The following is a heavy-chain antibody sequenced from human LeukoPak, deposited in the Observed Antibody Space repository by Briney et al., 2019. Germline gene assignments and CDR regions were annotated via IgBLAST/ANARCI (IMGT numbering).Heavy chain of an antibody. J-gene: IGHJ4*02. Sequence: GGSLRLSRAASRFTFSSYSMNWVRQAPGKGLEWVSSISSSGNYKYYADSVKGRFTISRDNAKNSLYLQMNSLRAEDTAVYYCARDSIQQQLVLEDRGYPYYFEHWGQGTLVTVSS. D-gene: IGHD6-13*01. CDR2: ISSSGNYK. CDR1: RFTFSSYS. V-gene: IGHV3-21*01. CDR3: ARDSIQQQLVLEDRGYPYYFEH.